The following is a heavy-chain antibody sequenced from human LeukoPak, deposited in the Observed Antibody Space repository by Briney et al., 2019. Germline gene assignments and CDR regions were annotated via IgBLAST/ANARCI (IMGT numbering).Heavy chain of an antibody. CDR2: INLKSGAT. D-gene: IGHD2/OR15-2a*01. V-gene: IGHV1-2*02. CDR1: GYTFTGYY. CDR3: ARDLAAISTGSHNWFDP. Sequence: GSVRVSCKASGYTFTGYYMHWVRQAPGQGGEWVGWINLKSGATKYAQKFQGRVTMTRDTSISTAFMELTRLTSDDTAVYYCARDLAAISTGSHNWFDPWGQGTLVTVSS. J-gene: IGHJ5*02.